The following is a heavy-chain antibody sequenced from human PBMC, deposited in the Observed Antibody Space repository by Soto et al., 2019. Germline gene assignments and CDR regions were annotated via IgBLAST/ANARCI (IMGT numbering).Heavy chain of an antibody. D-gene: IGHD3-16*01. Sequence: QVLLVASGGGVVQPGRSLRISCAVSGFTFSSSGMHCVRQALGKRLEWVAVISDVGSSKHYADSLKGRFTISRDNSNNTVYLQMDRLGPEDTAVYYCAKDRWGDFSHLNPPGYWGQATLVIVAS. CDR3: AKDRWGDFSHLNPPGY. CDR2: ISDVGSSK. V-gene: IGHV3-30*18. J-gene: IGHJ1*01. CDR1: GFTFSSSG.